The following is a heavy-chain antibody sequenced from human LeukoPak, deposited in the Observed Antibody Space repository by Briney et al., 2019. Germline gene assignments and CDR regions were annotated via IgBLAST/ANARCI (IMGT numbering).Heavy chain of an antibody. D-gene: IGHD4-17*01. CDR1: GGSISSYY. CDR3: ARDRYGVSPGLYWYFDL. J-gene: IGHJ2*01. CDR2: IYYSGST. Sequence: KPSETLSLTCTVSGGSISSYYCSWIRQPPGKGLEWIGYIYYSGSTNYNPSLKSRVTISVDTSKNQFSLKLSSVTAADTAVDYCARDRYGVSPGLYWYFDLWGRGTLVTVSS. V-gene: IGHV4-59*01.